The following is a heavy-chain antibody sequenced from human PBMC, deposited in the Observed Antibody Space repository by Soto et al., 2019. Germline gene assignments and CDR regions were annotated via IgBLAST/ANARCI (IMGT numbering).Heavy chain of an antibody. CDR3: VRDQKYFRVNGNWFDS. CDR2: VSGNNGAS. Sequence: QVQLMQSGTEVKKPGASVTVSCKASGYTSAAFGISWVRQAPGQGLEWMGWVSGNNGASNPAPKVQGRITMTLDTSTGVSYMALRSLRSDETAIYYCVRDQKYFRVNGNWFDSWGQGALVSVSS. D-gene: IGHD2-2*01. V-gene: IGHV1-18*04. CDR1: GYTSAAFG. J-gene: IGHJ5*01.